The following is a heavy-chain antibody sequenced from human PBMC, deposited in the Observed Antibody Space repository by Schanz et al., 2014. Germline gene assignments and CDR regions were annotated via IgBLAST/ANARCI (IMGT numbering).Heavy chain of an antibody. CDR2: IIPSLGLA. V-gene: IGHV1-69*04. J-gene: IGHJ4*02. Sequence: QVQLVQSGPEVEKPGASVKVSCKTSGYTFTEYTMYWLRQAPGQRLEWMGRIIPSLGLAKYEQKFQDKVTITADTSTTTAYMELSGLRSEDTAVYYCARDRLECGAECYSVEVFEIWGQGTLVIVSS. CDR3: ARDRLECGAECYSVEVFEI. D-gene: IGHD2-21*01. CDR1: GYTFTEYT.